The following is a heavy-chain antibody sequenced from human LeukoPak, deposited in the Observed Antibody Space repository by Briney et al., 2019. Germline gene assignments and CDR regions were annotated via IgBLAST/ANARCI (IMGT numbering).Heavy chain of an antibody. CDR2: IYPRESP. CDR1: GGSISSYS. V-gene: IGHV4-4*07. J-gene: IGHJ4*02. D-gene: IGHD5/OR15-5a*01. CDR3: ARECHHVFDY. Sequence: PSETLSLTCTVSGGSISSYSWSWMRQPARQGLEWIGRIYPRESPNYNPSLKSRVIMSVDKSKNQFSLKLRSVTAADTAVYYCARECHHVFDYWGQGNLVTVSS.